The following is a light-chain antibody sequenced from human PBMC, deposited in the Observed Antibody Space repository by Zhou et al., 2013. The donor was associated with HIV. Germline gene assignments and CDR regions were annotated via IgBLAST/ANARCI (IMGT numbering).Light chain of an antibody. J-gene: IGKJ2*01. V-gene: IGKV3-15*01. CDR1: QSVSSN. CDR3: QQYDNWPPTT. CDR2: GAS. Sequence: EIVMTQSPGTLSVSPGERATLSCRASQSVSSNLAWYQQKPGQAPRVLIYGASTRATGIPARFSGSGSGTEFTLTISSLQSEDFAVYYCQQYDNWPPTTFGQGTKLEI.